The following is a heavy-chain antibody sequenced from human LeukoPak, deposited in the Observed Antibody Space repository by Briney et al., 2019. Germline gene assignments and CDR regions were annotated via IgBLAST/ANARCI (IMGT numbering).Heavy chain of an antibody. J-gene: IGHJ4*02. Sequence: PGGSLRLSCAASGFTFCSYAMSWVRPAPGEGLEGVLAISGSGGSTYYADSVKSRFTISRDNSKNTLYLQMNSLRAEDTAVYYCAKPRDYYDLISDDWSQGTPVTVPS. D-gene: IGHD3-22*01. CDR1: GFTFCSYA. V-gene: IGHV3-23*01. CDR3: AKPRDYYDLISDD. CDR2: ISGSGGST.